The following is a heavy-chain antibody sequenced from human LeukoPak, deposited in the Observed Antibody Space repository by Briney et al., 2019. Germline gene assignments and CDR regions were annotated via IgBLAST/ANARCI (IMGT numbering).Heavy chain of an antibody. D-gene: IGHD6-6*01. CDR1: GGSITSSSYY. CDR2: IYYSVST. J-gene: IGHJ4*02. V-gene: IGHV4-39*01. Sequence: SETLSLTCTVSGGSITSSSYYWGWIRQPPGKGLEWIGSIYYSVSTYYNPSLKSRVTISVDTSKNQFSLKLSSVTAADTAVYYCVRRGYSSSFDYWGQGTLVTVSS. CDR3: VRRGYSSSFDY.